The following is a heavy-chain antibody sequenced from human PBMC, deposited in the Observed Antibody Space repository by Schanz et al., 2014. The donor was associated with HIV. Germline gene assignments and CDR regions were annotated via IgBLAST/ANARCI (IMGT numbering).Heavy chain of an antibody. CDR3: ASGPLYYFDY. CDR1: GFTFSSSG. J-gene: IGHJ4*02. Sequence: QVQLVESGGGLVKPGGSLRLSCTASGFTFSSSGMHWVRQAPGKGLEWVAAMWYDESHKGYADSVKGRFTISRDNAKNSLYLLMNSLRAEDTAVYYCASGPLYYFDYWGQGTLVTVSS. D-gene: IGHD5-12*01. V-gene: IGHV3-33*03. CDR2: MWYDESHK.